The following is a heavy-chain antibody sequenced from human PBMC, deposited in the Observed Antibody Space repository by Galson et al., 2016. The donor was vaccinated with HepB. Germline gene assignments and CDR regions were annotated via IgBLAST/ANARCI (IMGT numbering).Heavy chain of an antibody. CDR1: GFTFSNYA. CDR2: IDEGAGST. J-gene: IGHJ4*02. CDR3: GNDRLRGGENT. D-gene: IGHD3-16*01. Sequence: SLRLSCAASGFTFSNYAMTWVRQAPGKGLEWVSSIDEGAGSTYYAASVRGRFSISRDNSKNTLYLQMNRLRAEDTAVYFCGNDRLRGGENTWGQGTLVTVSS. V-gene: IGHV3-23*01.